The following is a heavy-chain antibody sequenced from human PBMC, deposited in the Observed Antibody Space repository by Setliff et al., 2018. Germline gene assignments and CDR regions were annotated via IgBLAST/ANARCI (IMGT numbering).Heavy chain of an antibody. CDR2: IXXXXXXX. CDR1: GFSFTDFW. Sequence: GESLKISCKGSGFSFTDFWIGWVRQMPGKGLEWMGLIXXXXXXXXXXXXXXXXVTXXXXKSINTAYLQWSSLKASDTAIYYCARQKSTGSGNNWFDPWGQGTLVTVSS. J-gene: IGHJ5*02. CDR3: ARQKSTGSGNNWFDP. V-gene: IGHV5-51*01. D-gene: IGHD3-10*01.